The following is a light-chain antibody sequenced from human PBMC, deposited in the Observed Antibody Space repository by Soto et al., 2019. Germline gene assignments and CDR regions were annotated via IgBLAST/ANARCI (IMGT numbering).Light chain of an antibody. CDR1: SSDVGGYNY. CDR2: VVS. CDR3: SSYTSSSTLEGV. Sequence: QSALTQPASVSGSPGQSITISCTGTSSDVGGYNYVSWYQQHPGKAPKLMIYVVSNRPSGVSNRFSGSKSGNTASLTISGLQAEDEADYYCSSYTSSSTLEGVFGTGTKVTVL. J-gene: IGLJ1*01. V-gene: IGLV2-14*01.